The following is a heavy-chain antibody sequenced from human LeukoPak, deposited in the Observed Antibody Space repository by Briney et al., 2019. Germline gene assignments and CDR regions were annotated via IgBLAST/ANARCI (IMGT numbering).Heavy chain of an antibody. D-gene: IGHD3-3*01. CDR3: ARDASDLRFLEWPVDY. J-gene: IGHJ4*02. Sequence: GWSLRLSCAASGFTFSSYAMHWVRQAPGKGLEWVAVISYDGSNKYYADSVKGRFTISRDNSKNTLYLQMNSLRAEDTAVYYCARDASDLRFLEWPVDYWGQGTLVTVSS. CDR1: GFTFSSYA. CDR2: ISYDGSNK. V-gene: IGHV3-30-3*01.